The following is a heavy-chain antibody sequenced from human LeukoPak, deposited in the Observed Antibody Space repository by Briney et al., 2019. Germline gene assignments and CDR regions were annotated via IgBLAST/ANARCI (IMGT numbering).Heavy chain of an antibody. J-gene: IGHJ4*02. CDR2: IRYDGNNK. V-gene: IGHV3-30*02. D-gene: IGHD1-14*01. CDR3: VKDNPLDY. CDR1: GFTFSNYG. Sequence: GGSLRLSCGASGFTFSNYGMLWVRQAPGKGLEWVAFIRYDGNNKLYADSVKGRFTTSRDNSRNTLYLHINSLRAEDTAVYYCVKDNPLDYWGQGTLVIVSS.